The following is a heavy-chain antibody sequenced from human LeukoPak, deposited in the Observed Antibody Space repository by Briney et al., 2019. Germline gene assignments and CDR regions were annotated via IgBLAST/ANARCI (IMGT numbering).Heavy chain of an antibody. CDR3: AKEKRITIFGVVLNYFDY. D-gene: IGHD3-3*01. CDR2: ISGSGGST. V-gene: IGHV3-23*01. Sequence: GGPLRLSCAASGFTFSSYAMSWVRQAPGKGLEWVSAISGSGGSTYYADSVKGRFTISRDNSKNTLYLQMNSLRAEDTAVYYCAKEKRITIFGVVLNYFDYWGQGTLVTVSS. J-gene: IGHJ4*02. CDR1: GFTFSSYA.